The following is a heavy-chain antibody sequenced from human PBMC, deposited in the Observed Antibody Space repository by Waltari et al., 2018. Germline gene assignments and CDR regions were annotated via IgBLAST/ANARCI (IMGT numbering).Heavy chain of an antibody. J-gene: IGHJ4*02. CDR1: GGSISSHY. CDR2: IYYSGST. CDR3: ARGDLEMATSFDY. V-gene: IGHV4-59*11. Sequence: QVQLQESGPGLVKPSETLSLTCTVSGGSISSHYWSWIRQPPGKGLEWIGYIYYSGSTNYNPSRKSRVTISVDTSKNQFSLKLSSVTAADTAVYYCARGDLEMATSFDYWGQGTLVTVSS. D-gene: IGHD5-12*01.